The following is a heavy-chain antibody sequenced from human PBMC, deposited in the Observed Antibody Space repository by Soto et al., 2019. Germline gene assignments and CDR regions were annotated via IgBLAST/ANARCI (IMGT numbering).Heavy chain of an antibody. J-gene: IGHJ6*03. Sequence: GGSLRLSCAGSGFTFRNYCMSWVRQAPGKGLECVANIKEDGSEKEYVDSVKGRFTISRDNAKNSLYLQMNSLRAEDTAVYYCARVAHDYYYYMDVWGKGTSVTVSS. CDR1: GFTFRNYC. CDR2: IKEDGSEK. CDR3: ARVAHDYYYYMDV. V-gene: IGHV3-7*01.